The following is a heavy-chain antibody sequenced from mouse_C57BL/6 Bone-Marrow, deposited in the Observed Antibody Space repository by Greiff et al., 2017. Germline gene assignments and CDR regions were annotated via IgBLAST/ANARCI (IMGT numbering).Heavy chain of an antibody. CDR1: GYTFTDYY. D-gene: IGHD3-3*01. Sequence: EVQLQQSGPVLVKPGASVKMSCKASGYTFTDYYMNWVKQSPGKSLEWIGVINPYNGGPGYNQKFKGKATLTVDKSSSTAYMELNSLTSEDSAVYYCARGGTSEAMDYWGQGTSVTVSS. V-gene: IGHV1-19*01. CDR2: INPYNGGP. J-gene: IGHJ4*01. CDR3: ARGGTSEAMDY.